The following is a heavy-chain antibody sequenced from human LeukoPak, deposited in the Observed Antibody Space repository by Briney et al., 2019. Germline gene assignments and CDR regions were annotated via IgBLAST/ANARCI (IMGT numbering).Heavy chain of an antibody. CDR1: GFIFSDFY. CDR2: IDFAGSTK. D-gene: IGHD3-22*01. Sequence: GGSPRLSCAASGFIFSDFYMSWIRQAPGKGLEWISYIDFAGSTKYFAASVRGRFNISRDNANSLVYLHMNSLRAEDTAVYYCARGLKYYYDSSGYYGGDYWGQGALVAVSS. J-gene: IGHJ4*02. V-gene: IGHV3-11*01. CDR3: ARGLKYYYDSSGYYGGDY.